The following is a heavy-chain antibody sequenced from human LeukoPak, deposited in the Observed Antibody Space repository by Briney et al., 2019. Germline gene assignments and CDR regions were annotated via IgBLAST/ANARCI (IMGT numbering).Heavy chain of an antibody. CDR3: ARDSENVIGSNSHFDL. J-gene: IGHJ2*01. CDR1: GPTFSSYG. D-gene: IGHD1-26*01. Sequence: GRTLTLSCAASGPTFSSYGTSWVRQPPGKGLEWVSSISTSSSYIYYTDSVKCRFTISRDNAKHTMYRQMNSLGAEDTAVYYCARDSENVIGSNSHFDLWGRGTLVTVSS. CDR2: ISTSSSYI. V-gene: IGHV3-21*01.